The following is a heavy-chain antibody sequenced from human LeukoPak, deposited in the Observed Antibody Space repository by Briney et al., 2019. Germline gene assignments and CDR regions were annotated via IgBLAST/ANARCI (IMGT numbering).Heavy chain of an antibody. CDR1: GYSISSGYY. CDR3: ARGGYYGSGNDFRFDP. V-gene: IGHV4-38-2*02. CDR2: IYHSGST. D-gene: IGHD3-10*01. Sequence: SETLSLTCTVSGYSISSGYYWGWIRQPPGKGLEWIGSIYHSGSTYYNPSLKSRVTISVDTSKNQFSLKLSSVSAADTAVYYCARGGYYGSGNDFRFDPWGQGTLVTVSS. J-gene: IGHJ5*02.